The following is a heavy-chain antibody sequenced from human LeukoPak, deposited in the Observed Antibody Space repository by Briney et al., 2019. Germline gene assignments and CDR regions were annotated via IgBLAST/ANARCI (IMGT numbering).Heavy chain of an antibody. CDR2: ISYDGSNK. CDR3: ARDGAIGSSSWYATFWY. D-gene: IGHD6-13*01. CDR1: GFTFSSYA. J-gene: IGHJ4*02. Sequence: PGGSLRLSCAASGFTFSSYAMHWVRQAPGKGLEWVAVISYDGSNKYYADSVKGRFTISRDNSKNTLCLQMNSLRAEDTAVYYCARDGAIGSSSWYATFWYWGQGTLVTVSS. V-gene: IGHV3-30*04.